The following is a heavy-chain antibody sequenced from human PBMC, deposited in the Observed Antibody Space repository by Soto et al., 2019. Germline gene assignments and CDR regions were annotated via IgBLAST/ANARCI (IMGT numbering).Heavy chain of an antibody. CDR1: GFSLSTIRVA. Sequence: SGPSLVNSTRTLTLTCTFSGFSLSTIRVAGGWIRQAPRKAPEWLAFIFWDDDKRYSPSLENRLTITKDTSKNQTALTMTNIDPVDTATCSCARNFEFWSGYYFSSRGRGTLGPVPS. D-gene: IGHD3-3*01. CDR3: ARNFEFWSGYYFSS. V-gene: IGHV2-5*02. CDR2: IFWDDDK. J-gene: IGHJ4*03.